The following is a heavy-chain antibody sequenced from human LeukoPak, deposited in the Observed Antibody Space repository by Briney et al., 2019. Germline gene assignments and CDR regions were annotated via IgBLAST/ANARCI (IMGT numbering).Heavy chain of an antibody. V-gene: IGHV4-39*01. CDR2: IYYSGST. Sequence: SETLSLTCTVSGGSISSSSYYWGWIRQPPGKGLEWIGSIYYSGSTYYNPSLKSRVTISVDTSKNQFSLKLSSVTAADTAVYYCASSGGSYGGGWSDPWGQGTLVTVSS. D-gene: IGHD1-26*01. CDR1: GGSISSSSYY. CDR3: ASSGGSYGGGWSDP. J-gene: IGHJ5*02.